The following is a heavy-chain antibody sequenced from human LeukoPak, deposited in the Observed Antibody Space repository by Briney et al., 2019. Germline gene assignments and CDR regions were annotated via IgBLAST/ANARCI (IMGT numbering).Heavy chain of an antibody. D-gene: IGHD2-15*01. CDR1: GFTFSNAW. CDR2: IKSKTDGGTT. V-gene: IGHV3-15*01. Sequence: GGSLRLSCAASGFTFSNAWMSWVRQAPGKGLEWVGRIKSKTDGGTTDYAAPVKGRFTISRDDSKSTLYLQMNSLKTEDTAVYYCTTDGYCSGGSCPDYWGQGTLVTVSS. CDR3: TTDGYCSGGSCPDY. J-gene: IGHJ4*02.